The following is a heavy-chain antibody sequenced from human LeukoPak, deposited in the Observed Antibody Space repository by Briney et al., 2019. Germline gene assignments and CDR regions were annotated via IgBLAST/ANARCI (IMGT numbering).Heavy chain of an antibody. Sequence: ASVKVSCKASGYTFTSYDINWVRQATGQGLEWMGWMNPNSGNTGYAQKFQGRVTMTRNTSISTAYMELSSLRSEDTAVYCCARGFNPNYDFWSGPPDPWGQGTLVTVSS. CDR1: GYTFTSYD. V-gene: IGHV1-8*01. J-gene: IGHJ5*02. CDR3: ARGFNPNYDFWSGPPDP. D-gene: IGHD3-3*01. CDR2: MNPNSGNT.